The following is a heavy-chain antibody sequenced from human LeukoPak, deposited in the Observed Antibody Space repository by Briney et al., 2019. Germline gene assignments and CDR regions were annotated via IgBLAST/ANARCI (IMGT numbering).Heavy chain of an antibody. V-gene: IGHV5-51*01. D-gene: IGHD1-26*01. CDR3: ARHLYTGSSYVPDDY. CDR2: IYPGDSDT. J-gene: IGHJ4*02. Sequence: GESLKISCKGSGYSFASYWIGWVRQMPGKGLEWMGIIYPGDSDTRYSPSFQGQVSISADKSISAAYLQWSSLKASDTATYYCARHLYTGSSYVPDDYWGQGTLVTVSS. CDR1: GYSFASYW.